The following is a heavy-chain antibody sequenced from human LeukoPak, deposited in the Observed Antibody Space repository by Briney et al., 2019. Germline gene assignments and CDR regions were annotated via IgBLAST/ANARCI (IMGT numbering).Heavy chain of an antibody. J-gene: IGHJ6*03. D-gene: IGHD6-13*01. V-gene: IGHV1-2*02. Sequence: GASVKVSCKASGYTFTGYYMHWVRQAPGQGLEWMGWINPSSGGAKYAQNFQGRVIMTTDTSIGTAYMELSSLRSDDTAVYYCARSSPPTYYHFYYYMDVWGKGSTVTVSS. CDR1: GYTFTGYY. CDR2: INPSSGGA. CDR3: ARSSPPTYYHFYYYMDV.